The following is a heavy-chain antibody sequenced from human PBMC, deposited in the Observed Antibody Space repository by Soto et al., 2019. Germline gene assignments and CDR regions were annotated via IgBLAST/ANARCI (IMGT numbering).Heavy chain of an antibody. CDR2: IKQDGSEK. J-gene: IGHJ6*02. V-gene: IGHV3-7*05. CDR1: GFTFSSYW. D-gene: IGHD5-18*01. Sequence: EVQLVESGGGLVQPGGSLRLSCAASGFTFSSYWMSWVRQAPGKGLEWVANIKQDGSEKYYVDSVKGRFTISRDNAKNSLYLQMNSLRAEDTAVYYCAREGGVQLWFNHMDVWGQGTTVTVSS. CDR3: AREGGVQLWFNHMDV.